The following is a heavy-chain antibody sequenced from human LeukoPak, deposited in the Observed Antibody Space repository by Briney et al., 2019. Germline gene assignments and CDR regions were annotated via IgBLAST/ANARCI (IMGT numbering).Heavy chain of an antibody. V-gene: IGHV3-23*01. Sequence: GGSLRLSCAASGFTFSSYAMSWVRQAPGKGLEWVSAISGSGGSTYYADSVKGRFTISRDNSKNTLYLQMNSLRAEDTAVYYCARTIFGVVTAPMGMDVWGKGTTVTVSS. J-gene: IGHJ6*03. CDR3: ARTIFGVVTAPMGMDV. D-gene: IGHD3-3*01. CDR1: GFTFSSYA. CDR2: ISGSGGST.